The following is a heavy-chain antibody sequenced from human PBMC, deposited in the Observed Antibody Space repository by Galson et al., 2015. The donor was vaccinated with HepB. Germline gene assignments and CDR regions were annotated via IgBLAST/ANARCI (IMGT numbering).Heavy chain of an antibody. D-gene: IGHD5-24*01. Sequence: QSGAEVKKPGESLKISCKGSGYSFTSYWIGWVRQMPGKGLEWMGIIYPGDSDTRYSPSFQGQVTISADKSISTAYLQWSSLKASDTAMYYCASQPFEMATISAFDIWGQGTMVTVSS. CDR2: IYPGDSDT. CDR1: GYSFTSYW. V-gene: IGHV5-51*01. J-gene: IGHJ3*02. CDR3: ASQPFEMATISAFDI.